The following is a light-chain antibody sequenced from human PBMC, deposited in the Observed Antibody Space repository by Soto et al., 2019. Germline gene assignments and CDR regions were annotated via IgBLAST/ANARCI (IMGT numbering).Light chain of an antibody. CDR1: SSDVGSYNF. Sequence: QSALTQPASVSGSPGQSITISCTGTSSDVGSYNFVSWYQHHAGTAPKLIIYQVTNRPSGVSDRFSDSKSGDTASLTISGLQAEDEAIYYCSSYTSSTTWVFGGGTQMTVL. V-gene: IGLV2-14*01. CDR3: SSYTSSTTWV. J-gene: IGLJ3*02. CDR2: QVT.